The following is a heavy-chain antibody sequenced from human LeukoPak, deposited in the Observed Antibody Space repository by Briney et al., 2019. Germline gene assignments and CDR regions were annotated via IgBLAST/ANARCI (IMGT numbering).Heavy chain of an antibody. CDR3: ARGYYYDSSGYYYPLDY. CDR2: IIPIFGTA. J-gene: IGHJ4*02. D-gene: IGHD3-22*01. Sequence: SVKVSCKASGGTFSSYAISWVRQAPGQGLEWMGGIIPIFGTANYAQKFQGRVTITADESTSTAYMELSSLRSEDTAVYYCARGYYYDSSGYYYPLDYWGQGTLVTVSS. CDR1: GGTFSSYA. V-gene: IGHV1-69*13.